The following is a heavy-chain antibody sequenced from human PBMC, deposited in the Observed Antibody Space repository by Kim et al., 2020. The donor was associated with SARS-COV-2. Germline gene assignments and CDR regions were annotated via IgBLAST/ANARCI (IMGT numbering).Heavy chain of an antibody. Sequence: GGSLRLSCAASGFTFSTYGMYCVRQAPGKGLEWVALISYDGSNEYYADSVKGRFTISRDNSKNTLYLQMNSLRAEDTALFYCAKALLRGVNYYYYGMDV. J-gene: IGHJ6*01. CDR2: ISYDGSNE. CDR3: AKALLRGVNYYYYGMDV. CDR1: GFTFSTYG. V-gene: IGHV3-30*18. D-gene: IGHD3-10*01.